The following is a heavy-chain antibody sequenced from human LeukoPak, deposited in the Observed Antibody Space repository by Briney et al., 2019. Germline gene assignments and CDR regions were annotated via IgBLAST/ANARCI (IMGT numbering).Heavy chain of an antibody. CDR1: GYTFTGYY. J-gene: IGHJ6*03. V-gene: IGHV1-2*02. Sequence: VASVKVSCKASGYTFTGYYMHWVRQAPGQGLEWMGWINPNSGGTNYAQKFQGRVTMTRDTSISTAYIELSRLRSDDTAVYYCARGPYCSGGSCYFYYYYYYMDVWGKGTTVTVSS. CDR2: INPNSGGT. D-gene: IGHD2-15*01. CDR3: ARGPYCSGGSCYFYYYYYYMDV.